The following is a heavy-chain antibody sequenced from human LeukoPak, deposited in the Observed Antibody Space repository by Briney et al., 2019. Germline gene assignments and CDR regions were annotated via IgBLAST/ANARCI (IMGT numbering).Heavy chain of an antibody. D-gene: IGHD6-19*01. CDR1: GYTFTGYY. CDR3: ARGTEQWLVRGGRGSFDP. J-gene: IGHJ5*02. Sequence: ASVKVSCKASGYTFTGYYIHWVRQAPGQGLEWMGWINPNSGGTNYAQKFQGRVTMTRDTSISTAYMELSRLRSDDTAVYYCARGTEQWLVRGGRGSFDPWGQGTLVTVSS. V-gene: IGHV1-2*02. CDR2: INPNSGGT.